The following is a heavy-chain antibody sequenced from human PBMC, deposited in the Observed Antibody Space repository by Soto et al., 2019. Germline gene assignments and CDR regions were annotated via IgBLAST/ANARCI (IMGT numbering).Heavy chain of an antibody. D-gene: IGHD6-13*01. Sequence: PSETLSLTCTVSGGSINSGGYYWSWIRQHPGKGLEWIGYIYYSGSTYYNPFLRSRVTISAGASENQFSLKLSSVTAADTAVYFCARVYRQSGYSSSWVFDSWGQGTLVTVSS. J-gene: IGHJ4*02. V-gene: IGHV4-31*03. CDR1: GGSINSGGYY. CDR3: ARVYRQSGYSSSWVFDS. CDR2: IYYSGST.